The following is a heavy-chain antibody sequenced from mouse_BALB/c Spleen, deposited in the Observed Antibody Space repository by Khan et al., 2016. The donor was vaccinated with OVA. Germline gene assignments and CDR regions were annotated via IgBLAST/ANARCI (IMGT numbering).Heavy chain of an antibody. CDR2: IFPGTGTT. Sequence: QVQLQQSGAELVKPGASVKLSCKTSGYTFTNYWIQWIKQRPGQGLEWIGEIFPGTGTTYYNENFKGKATLTIDTSSTTAYMQLSSLTSEDSAVYFCARGYFGNYEFAYWGQGTLVTVSA. CDR3: ARGYFGNYEFAY. V-gene: IGHV1S132*01. J-gene: IGHJ3*01. CDR1: GYTFTNYW. D-gene: IGHD2-1*01.